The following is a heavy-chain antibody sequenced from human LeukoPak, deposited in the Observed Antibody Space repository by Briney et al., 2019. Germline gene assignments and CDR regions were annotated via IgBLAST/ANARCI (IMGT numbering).Heavy chain of an antibody. CDR2: ISSSGSTI. CDR1: GFTFSDYY. Sequence: GGSLRLSCAASGFTFSDYYVSWIRQAPGKGLEWVSYISSSGSTIYYADSVKGRFTISRDNAKNSLYLQMNSLRAEDTAVYYCARSFGSGSYSPFDYWGQGTLVTVSS. D-gene: IGHD3-10*01. V-gene: IGHV3-11*01. J-gene: IGHJ4*02. CDR3: ARSFGSGSYSPFDY.